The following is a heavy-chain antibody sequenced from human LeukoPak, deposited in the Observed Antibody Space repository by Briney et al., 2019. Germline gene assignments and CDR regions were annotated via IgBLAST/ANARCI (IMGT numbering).Heavy chain of an antibody. J-gene: IGHJ5*02. V-gene: IGHV2-5*02. CDR3: ARDANYLGTNWFDP. CDR2: IYWDDDK. Sequence: SGPTLLKPTQTLTLTCTFSGFSLSTSGVGVGWIRQPPGKALEWLALIYWDDDKRYSTSLQSRLTITKDTSKNQVVLTMTNMDPVDTATYYCARDANYLGTNWFDPWGQGTLVTVSS. CDR1: GFSLSTSGVG. D-gene: IGHD5-24*01.